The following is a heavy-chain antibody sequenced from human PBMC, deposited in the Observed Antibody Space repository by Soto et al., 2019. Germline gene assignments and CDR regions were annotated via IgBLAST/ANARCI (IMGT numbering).Heavy chain of an antibody. J-gene: IGHJ4*02. CDR3: ARDHRVSGWYYFDY. V-gene: IGHV4-59*01. CDR2: IYYSGST. CDR1: GGSISSYY. D-gene: IGHD6-19*01. Sequence: SETLSLTCTVSGGSISSYYWSWIRQPPGKGLEWIGYIYYSGSTNYNPSLKSRVTISVDTSKNQFSLKLSSVTAADTAVYYCARDHRVSGWYYFDYWGQGTLVTVSS.